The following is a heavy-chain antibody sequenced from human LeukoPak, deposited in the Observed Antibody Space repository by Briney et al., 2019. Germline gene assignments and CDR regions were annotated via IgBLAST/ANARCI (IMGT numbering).Heavy chain of an antibody. Sequence: GGSLRLSCAASGFTFSSYWMSWVRQAPGKGLEWVANIKQDGSEKYYVDSVEGRSTISRDNAKNSLYLQMNSPRAEDTAVYYCARERYSSGWYIIDPWGQGTLVTVSS. CDR2: IKQDGSEK. V-gene: IGHV3-7*03. CDR1: GFTFSSYW. D-gene: IGHD6-19*01. J-gene: IGHJ5*02. CDR3: ARERYSSGWYIIDP.